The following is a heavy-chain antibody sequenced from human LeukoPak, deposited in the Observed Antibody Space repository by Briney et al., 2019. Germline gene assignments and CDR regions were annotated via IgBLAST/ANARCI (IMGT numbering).Heavy chain of an antibody. D-gene: IGHD2-8*01. V-gene: IGHV3-9*01. CDR1: GFTFSDYY. J-gene: IGHJ6*03. CDR2: ISWNSGSI. CDR3: AKSRLMLGYMDV. Sequence: SLRLSCAVSGFTFSDYYISWIRQAPGKGLEWVSGISWNSGSIGYADSVKGRFTISRGNAKNSLYLQMNSLRAEDTALYYCAKSRLMLGYMDVWGKGTTVTISS.